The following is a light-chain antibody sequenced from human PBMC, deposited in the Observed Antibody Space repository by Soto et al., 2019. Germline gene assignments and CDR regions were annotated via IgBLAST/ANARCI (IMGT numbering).Light chain of an antibody. J-gene: IGKJ2*01. Sequence: DIQMTQSASTLSASVGDRVTITCRASQSIGGWLAWYQQKPGKAPKVLIYKASNLQSGVPSRFSGSGSGTEFTLTISSLQPDDFATYYCQQYNSYSYTFGQGTKLEIK. CDR2: KAS. CDR1: QSIGGW. CDR3: QQYNSYSYT. V-gene: IGKV1-5*03.